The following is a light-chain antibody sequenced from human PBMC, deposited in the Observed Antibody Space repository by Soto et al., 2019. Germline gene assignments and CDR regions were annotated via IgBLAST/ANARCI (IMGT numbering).Light chain of an antibody. CDR3: RAYSARGTLV. V-gene: IGLV2-14*01. CDR2: VPR. CDR1: MRDVGAYNL. J-gene: IGLJ3*02. Sequence: QSVLTQPASVSGSAGQSITISCSGTMRDVGAYNLVSWYQQHPGTAPKLIIYVPRNRPSGISSRFSGSRCGNTASLTISGLQSEDEGYDYCRAYSARGTLVFGGGTKVTV.